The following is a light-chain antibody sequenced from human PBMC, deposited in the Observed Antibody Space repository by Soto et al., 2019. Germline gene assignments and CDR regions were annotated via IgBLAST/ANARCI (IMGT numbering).Light chain of an antibody. Sequence: MVLTQSPDTLSLSPGERATLSCRASQSVSSSYLAWYQQKLGQAPRLLIYGASTRATCIPDRFSGRGSGTGFTLTVSRLEPEDFAVFYCQQYGISPLTFGLGTKVDIK. CDR2: GAS. J-gene: IGKJ2*01. CDR1: QSVSSSY. V-gene: IGKV3-20*01. CDR3: QQYGISPLT.